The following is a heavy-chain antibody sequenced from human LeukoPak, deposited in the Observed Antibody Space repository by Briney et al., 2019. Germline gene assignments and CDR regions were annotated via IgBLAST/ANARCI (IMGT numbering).Heavy chain of an antibody. J-gene: IGHJ6*03. V-gene: IGHV4-59*01. CDR3: ARRLATTLRYYYYMDV. Sequence: SQTLSLTCTVSGGSISDYYWSWIRQPPGKRLEWIGFIHYSGGTNYNPSLESRVVISVDTSKNRFSLKLSSVTAADTAVYYCARRLATTLRYYYYMDVWGTGTTVTVSS. CDR1: GGSISDYY. CDR2: IHYSGGT. D-gene: IGHD1-1*01.